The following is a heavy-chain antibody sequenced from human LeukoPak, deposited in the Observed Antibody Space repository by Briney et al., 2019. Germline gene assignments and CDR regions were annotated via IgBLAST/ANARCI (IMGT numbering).Heavy chain of an antibody. CDR2: IYHSGST. D-gene: IGHD6-13*01. Sequence: SETLSLTCAVYGGSFSGYYWSWIRQPPGKGLEWIGSIYHSGSTYYNPSLKSRVTISVDTSKNQFSLKLSSVTAADTAVYYCAGCIAAAGYIYWGQGTLVTVSS. CDR3: AGCIAAAGYIY. CDR1: GGSFSGYY. V-gene: IGHV4-34*01. J-gene: IGHJ4*02.